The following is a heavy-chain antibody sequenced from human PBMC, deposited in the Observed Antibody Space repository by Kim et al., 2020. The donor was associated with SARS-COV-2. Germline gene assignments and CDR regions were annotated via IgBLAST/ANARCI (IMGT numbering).Heavy chain of an antibody. CDR3: ARGRWLVRPFDY. J-gene: IGHJ4*02. V-gene: IGHV4-34*01. Sequence: NSNPSLKSRVTISVDTSKNQFSLKLSSVTAADTAVYYCARGRWLVRPFDYWGQGTLVTVSS. D-gene: IGHD6-19*01.